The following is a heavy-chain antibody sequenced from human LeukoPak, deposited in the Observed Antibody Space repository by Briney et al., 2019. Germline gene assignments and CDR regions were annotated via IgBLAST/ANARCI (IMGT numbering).Heavy chain of an antibody. Sequence: GSLRLSCLTSGFTLSTNAMSWVRQPPGKGLEWIGEIYHSGSTNYNPSLKSRVTISVDKSKNQFSLKLSSVTAADTAVYYCAREGPYAFDIWGQGTMVTVSS. J-gene: IGHJ3*02. CDR2: IYHSGST. CDR1: GFTLSTNAM. V-gene: IGHV4-4*02. CDR3: AREGPYAFDI.